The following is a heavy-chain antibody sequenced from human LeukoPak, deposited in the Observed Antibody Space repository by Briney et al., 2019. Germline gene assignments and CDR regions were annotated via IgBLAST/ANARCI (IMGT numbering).Heavy chain of an antibody. CDR3: ARDLIRGRGMDV. CDR1: GFTVSSNY. V-gene: IGHV3-53*01. CDR2: IYSGDST. Sequence: PGGSLRLSCAASGFTVSSNYMSWVRQAPGKGLEWVSVIYSGDSTYHAESVKGRFTISGDNAENTLYLQMNSLRAEDTAVYYCARDLIRGRGMDVWGQETTVIVSS. J-gene: IGHJ6*02. D-gene: IGHD3-10*01.